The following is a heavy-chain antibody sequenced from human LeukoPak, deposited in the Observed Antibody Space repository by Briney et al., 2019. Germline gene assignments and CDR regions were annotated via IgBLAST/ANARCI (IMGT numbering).Heavy chain of an antibody. J-gene: IGHJ4*02. CDR2: IFHTGST. CDR3: ARGVGAGKPYYFDY. Sequence: SETLSLTCNVSGYSISSGYFWGWIRQPPGKGLEWIGCIFHTGSTYYNPSLKSRVTISVDTSKNQFSLKLSSVTAADTAVYYCARGVGAGKPYYFDYWGQGTLVTVSS. CDR1: GYSISSGYF. D-gene: IGHD3-10*01. V-gene: IGHV4-38-2*02.